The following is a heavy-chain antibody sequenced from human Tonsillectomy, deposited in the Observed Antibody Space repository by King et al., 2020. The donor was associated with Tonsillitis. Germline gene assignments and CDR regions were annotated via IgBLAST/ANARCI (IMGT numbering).Heavy chain of an antibody. D-gene: IGHD4-17*01. CDR1: GFNFSSYA. Sequence: QVQLVESGGGVVQPGRSLRLSCAASGFNFSSYAIHWVRQAPGKGLEWVAVISYDGSNKYYADSVKGRFTVSRDNSKNTLFLQMNSLRAEDTAVFYCARDIDDYDDYVGYFDYWGRGTLVTVAS. CDR2: ISYDGSNK. CDR3: ARDIDDYDDYVGYFDY. V-gene: IGHV3-30-3*01. J-gene: IGHJ4*02.